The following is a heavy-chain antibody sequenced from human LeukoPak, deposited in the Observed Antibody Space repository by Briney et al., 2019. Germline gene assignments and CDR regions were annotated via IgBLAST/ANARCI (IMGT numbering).Heavy chain of an antibody. CDR3: ARAGTVVDYDPSDAFDV. J-gene: IGHJ3*01. D-gene: IGHD3-22*01. CDR2: INSDGSTT. CDR1: GITFSTYW. Sequence: GGSLRLSCAASGITFSTYWMHWVRQAPGKGLVWASRINSDGSTTSYVDSVEGRFTISRDNAKNTLYLQMNSLRAEDTAVYYCARAGTVVDYDPSDAFDVWGQGTMVTVSS. V-gene: IGHV3-74*01.